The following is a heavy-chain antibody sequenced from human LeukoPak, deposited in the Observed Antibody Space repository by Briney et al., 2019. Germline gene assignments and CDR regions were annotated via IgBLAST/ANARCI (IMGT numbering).Heavy chain of an antibody. CDR2: ISAYNGNT. V-gene: IGHV1-18*01. D-gene: IGHD6-13*01. J-gene: IGHJ5*02. Sequence: ASVKVSCKASGYTFTSYGISWVRQAPGQGLEWMGWISAYNGNTNYAQKLQGRVTMTTDTSTSTAYMELRSLRSDDTAVYYCARDRVAAAGTRSQNWFDPWGQGTLVTASS. CDR1: GYTFTSYG. CDR3: ARDRVAAAGTRSQNWFDP.